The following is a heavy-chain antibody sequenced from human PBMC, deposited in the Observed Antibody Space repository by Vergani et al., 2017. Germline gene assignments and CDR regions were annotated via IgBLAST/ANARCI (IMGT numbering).Heavy chain of an antibody. CDR1: GFSLSNARMG. CDR3: ARIPNDMITCGGRGAFDI. D-gene: IGHD3-16*01. J-gene: IGHJ3*02. Sequence: QVTLKESGPVLVKPTETLTLTCTVSGFSLSNARMGVSWIRQPPGKALEWLAHIFSNDEKSYSTSLKRRLTISKDTSKSQVGLTMTNMDPVDTSTYYCARIPNDMITCGGRGAFDIWGQGTMVTVSS. V-gene: IGHV2-26*01. CDR2: IFSNDEK.